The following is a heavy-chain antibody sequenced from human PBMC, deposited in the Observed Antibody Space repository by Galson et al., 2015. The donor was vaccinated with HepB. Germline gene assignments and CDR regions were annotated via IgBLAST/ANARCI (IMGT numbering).Heavy chain of an antibody. J-gene: IGHJ6*03. CDR3: ARRGPRGFSSSPQGNHYYHYMDV. V-gene: IGHV4-34*01. D-gene: IGHD6-6*01. CDR1: GGSFSGYY. Sequence: SETLSLTCAVYGGSFSGYYWSWIRQPPGKGLEWIGEINESGSTNYNPSLKSRVTISADTSKKQLSLELSSVTAADTAVYYCARRGPRGFSSSPQGNHYYHYMDVWGKGTTVTVSS. CDR2: INESGST.